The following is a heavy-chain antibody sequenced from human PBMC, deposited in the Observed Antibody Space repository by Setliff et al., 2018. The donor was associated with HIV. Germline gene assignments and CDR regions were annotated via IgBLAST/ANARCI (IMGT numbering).Heavy chain of an antibody. V-gene: IGHV1-46*02. Sequence: ASVKVSCKTSAYTFNSYYMHWIRQAPGQGLEWMGLIGPSGSSTTYAQNFQGRVTVTTDSSTSTAYMELRSLRSDDTAMYYCARDVSVAGSSEYFQHWGQGTLVTVSS. CDR1: AYTFNSYY. CDR3: ARDVSVAGSSEYFQH. J-gene: IGHJ1*01. CDR2: IGPSGSST. D-gene: IGHD6-19*01.